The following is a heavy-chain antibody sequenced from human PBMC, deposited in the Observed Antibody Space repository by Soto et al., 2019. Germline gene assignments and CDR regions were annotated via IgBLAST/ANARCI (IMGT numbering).Heavy chain of an antibody. CDR1: GASISDYF. Sequence: SETLSLTCTVAGASISDYFWTWIRQPPGKGLEWIGYFYYGETTNKKSSLNSRFTVSVDTSKSQFSLKVTAVTTADTAVYYCARGTYCGSDCYWTLDYWGQGKMVTVSS. V-gene: IGHV4-59*01. CDR2: FYYGETT. CDR3: ARGTYCGSDCYWTLDY. J-gene: IGHJ4*02. D-gene: IGHD2-21*02.